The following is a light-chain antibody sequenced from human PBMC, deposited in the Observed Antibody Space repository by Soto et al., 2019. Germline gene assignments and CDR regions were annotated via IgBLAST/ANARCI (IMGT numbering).Light chain of an antibody. CDR1: SSDVGRYNL. J-gene: IGLJ1*01. CDR3: CSYAGSSTYV. CDR2: EDS. Sequence: QSALTQPPSVSGSPGQSITISCTGTSSDVGRYNLVSWYQQHPGKAPKLIIHEDSKRSSGLSNRFSGSKSGNTASLTISGLQAEDEADYYCCSYAGSSTYVFGTGTKVTVL. V-gene: IGLV2-23*01.